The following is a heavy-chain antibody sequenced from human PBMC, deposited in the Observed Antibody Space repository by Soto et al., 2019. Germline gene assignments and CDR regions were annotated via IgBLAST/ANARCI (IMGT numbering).Heavy chain of an antibody. V-gene: IGHV3-73*01. J-gene: IGHJ4*02. CDR3: TRMGYYDSSGTPFDY. CDR1: GFTFSGSA. D-gene: IGHD3-22*01. CDR2: IRSKANSYAT. Sequence: GGSLRLSCAASGFTFSGSAMHWVRQASGKGLEWVGRIRSKANSYATAYAASVKGRFTISRDDSKNTAYLQMNRLRTEDTAVYYCTRMGYYDSSGTPFDYWGQGTLVTVSP.